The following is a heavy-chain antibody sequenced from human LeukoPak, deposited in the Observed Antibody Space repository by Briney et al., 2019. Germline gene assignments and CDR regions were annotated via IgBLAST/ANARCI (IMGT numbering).Heavy chain of an antibody. V-gene: IGHV4-39*01. Sequence: PSETLSHTCTVSGGSISSSTHYWGWIRQPPGKGLEWIGSIYYSGSTYYNPPLESRVTISVDTSKNQFSLKLSSVNAADTAVYYCVRGYYEITGYWYFDYWGQGTLVTVSS. D-gene: IGHD3-22*01. J-gene: IGHJ4*02. CDR2: IYYSGST. CDR3: VRGYYEITGYWYFDY. CDR1: GGSISSSTHY.